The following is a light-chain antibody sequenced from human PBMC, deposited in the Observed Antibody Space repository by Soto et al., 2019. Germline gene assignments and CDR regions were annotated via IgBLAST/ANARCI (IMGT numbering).Light chain of an antibody. Sequence: DIQMTQFPPSLSASVGDRVTMTCRASQNIRGFLNWYQQKPGRAPRVLIYSASTLQSGVPSRFSGSGSGTNFTLTISSLQPEDFATYSCQQGYNAPYTFGQGTKLEI. CDR3: QQGYNAPYT. CDR1: QNIRGF. J-gene: IGKJ2*01. V-gene: IGKV1-39*01. CDR2: SAS.